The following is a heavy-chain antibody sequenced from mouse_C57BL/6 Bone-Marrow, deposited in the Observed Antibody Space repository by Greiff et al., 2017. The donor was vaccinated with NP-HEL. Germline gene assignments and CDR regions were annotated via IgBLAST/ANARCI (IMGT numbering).Heavy chain of an antibody. V-gene: IGHV1-64*01. Sequence: QVQLQQPGAELVKPGASVKLSCKASGYTFTSYWMHWVKQRPGQGLEWIGMIHPNSGSTNYNEKFTNKATLTVATSSSTAYLQLSTLPSEASAVYYCARERANWVYYYAMDYWGQGTSVTVSS. J-gene: IGHJ4*01. CDR3: ARERANWVYYYAMDY. CDR1: GYTFTSYW. D-gene: IGHD4-1*01. CDR2: IHPNSGST.